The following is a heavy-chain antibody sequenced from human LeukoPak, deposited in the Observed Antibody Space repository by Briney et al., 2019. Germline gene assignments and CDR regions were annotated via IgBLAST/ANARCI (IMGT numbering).Heavy chain of an antibody. CDR2: INHSGST. J-gene: IGHJ3*02. Sequence: SETLSLTCAVYGGSFSGYYWSWIRQPPGKGLEWIGEINHSGSTNYNPSLKSRVTISVDTSKNQFSLKLSSVTAADTAVYYCARNVRVIGCLRCDDAFDIWGQGTMVTVPS. CDR3: ARNVRVIGCLRCDDAFDI. CDR1: GGSFSGYY. D-gene: IGHD2-21*01. V-gene: IGHV4-34*01.